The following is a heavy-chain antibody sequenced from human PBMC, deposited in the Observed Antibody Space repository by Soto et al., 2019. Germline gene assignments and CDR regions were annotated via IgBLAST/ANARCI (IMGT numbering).Heavy chain of an antibody. CDR2: IIPIFGTA. D-gene: IGHD2-15*01. J-gene: IGHJ4*02. V-gene: IGHV1-69*13. CDR1: GGTFSSYA. CDR3: AREDRYCSGGSCLDY. Sequence: GASVKVSCKASGGTFSSYAISWVRQAPGQGLEWMGGIIPIFGTANYAQKFQGRVTITADESTSTAYMELSGLRSEDTAVYYCAREDRYCSGGSCLDYWGQGTLVTVSS.